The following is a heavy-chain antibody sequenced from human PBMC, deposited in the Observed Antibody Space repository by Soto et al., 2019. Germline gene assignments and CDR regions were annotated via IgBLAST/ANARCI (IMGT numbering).Heavy chain of an antibody. Sequence: PGGSLRLSCATSGFTFSSFWMSWVRQAPGKGLEWVANIKQDGSDIYYVDSVRGRFTISRDNAKNSLYVQMNSLRAEDMAVYYCARQHEGGATFDYWGQGTLVTVSS. CDR2: IKQDGSDI. CDR1: GFTFSSFW. CDR3: ARQHEGGATFDY. D-gene: IGHD1-26*01. J-gene: IGHJ4*02. V-gene: IGHV3-7*02.